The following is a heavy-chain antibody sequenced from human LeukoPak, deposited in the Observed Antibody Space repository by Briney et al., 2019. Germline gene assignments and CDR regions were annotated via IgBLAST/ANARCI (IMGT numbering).Heavy chain of an antibody. J-gene: IGHJ6*03. D-gene: IGHD3-10*01. V-gene: IGHV3-74*01. CDR3: ARSLRVRGVPDYMDV. CDR1: GFTFSSYW. Sequence: PGGSLRLSCAASGFTFSSYWMHWVRQAPGKGLVWVSRINSDGSSTNDADSVKGRFTMFRDNAKNTLYLQMNSLRAEDTAVYYCARSLRVRGVPDYMDVWGKGTTVTVSS. CDR2: INSDGSST.